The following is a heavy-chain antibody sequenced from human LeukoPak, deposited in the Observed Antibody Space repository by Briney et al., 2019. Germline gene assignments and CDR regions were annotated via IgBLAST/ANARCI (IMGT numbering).Heavy chain of an antibody. J-gene: IGHJ4*02. Sequence: SETLTLTCTVSGGSISSSSYYWGWIRQPPGKVLDWNVSSYYSGRTYYDPSLKSRVTISVDTAKNQFSLKLSSVTAADTAVYYCASAAQTLGYCSGGSCNSSRPFDYWGQGTLVTVSS. CDR3: ASAAQTLGYCSGGSCNSSRPFDY. V-gene: IGHV4-39*01. D-gene: IGHD2-15*01. CDR1: GGSISSSSYY. CDR2: SYYSGRT.